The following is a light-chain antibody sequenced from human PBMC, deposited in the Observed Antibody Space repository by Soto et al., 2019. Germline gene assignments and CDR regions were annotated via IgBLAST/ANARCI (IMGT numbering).Light chain of an antibody. V-gene: IGKV1-39*01. CDR2: AAS. CDR3: QQSYNAPA. CDR1: QNISSF. Sequence: DIQMTQSPSSLSASVGDRVAITCRASQNISSFLNWYRQKPGKAPNLLIYAASSLQSGVPSRFSGSGSGTDFTLTISSLQPEEFATYFCQQSYNAPAFGQGNKLEI. J-gene: IGKJ2*01.